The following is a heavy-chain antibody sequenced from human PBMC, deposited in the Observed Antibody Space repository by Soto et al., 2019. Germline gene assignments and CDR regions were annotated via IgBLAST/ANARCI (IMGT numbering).Heavy chain of an antibody. CDR2: TYYRSKWYY. J-gene: IGHJ4*02. Sequence: SQTLSLTCAISGDSVSSNSVVWNRIRQSPSRGLEWLGRTYYRSKWYYEYAESVKSRIIINPDTSKNQLSLQLNSVTPEDTGVYYCARLVGNSWIDYWGQGTLVTVSS. CDR1: GDSVSSNSVV. D-gene: IGHD6-13*01. CDR3: ARLVGNSWIDY. V-gene: IGHV6-1*01.